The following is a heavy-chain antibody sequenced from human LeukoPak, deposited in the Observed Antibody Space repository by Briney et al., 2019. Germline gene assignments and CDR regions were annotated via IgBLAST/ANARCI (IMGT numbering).Heavy chain of an antibody. Sequence: SETLSLTCTVSGGSISSYYWSWIRQPPGKGLEWIGYIYYSGSTNYNPSLKSRVTISVDTSKNQFSLKLSSVTAADTAVYYCARAGYDILTGYYTPDYWGQGTLVTVSS. V-gene: IGHV4-59*01. CDR3: ARAGYDILTGYYTPDY. D-gene: IGHD3-9*01. CDR1: GGSISSYY. CDR2: IYYSGST. J-gene: IGHJ4*02.